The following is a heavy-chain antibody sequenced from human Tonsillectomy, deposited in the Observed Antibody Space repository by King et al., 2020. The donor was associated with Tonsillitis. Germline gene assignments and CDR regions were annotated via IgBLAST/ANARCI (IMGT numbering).Heavy chain of an antibody. CDR3: ARAELAVAPFDY. D-gene: IGHD1-26*01. J-gene: IGHJ4*02. CDR1: XXXXXXXX. CDR2: INSDGXNT. V-gene: IGHV3-74*01. Sequence: VQLVESGGGLXXPXGSLRLXXAXXXXXXXXXXXHXVXXAPGXXXVWVSRINSDGXNTNYXDSVKARFTISRENAXNTLYLQMNSLRAEDTAVYYCARAELAVAPFDYWGQXTLVTVSS.